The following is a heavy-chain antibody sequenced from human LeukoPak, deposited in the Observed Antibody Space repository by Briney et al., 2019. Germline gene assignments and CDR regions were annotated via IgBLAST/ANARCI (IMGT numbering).Heavy chain of an antibody. J-gene: IGHJ4*02. Sequence: GGSLRLSCAASGFTFSSYGMHWVRQAPGKGLEWVSVISGSGGNTYYADSVKGRFTISRDNSKNTLYLQMSSLRAEDTALYYCAKGGYRYGSPQWGQGTLVTVSS. D-gene: IGHD5-18*01. CDR2: ISGSGGNT. V-gene: IGHV3-23*01. CDR3: AKGGYRYGSPQ. CDR1: GFTFSSYG.